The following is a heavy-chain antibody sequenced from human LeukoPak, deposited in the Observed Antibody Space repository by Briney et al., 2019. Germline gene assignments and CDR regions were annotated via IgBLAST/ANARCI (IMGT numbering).Heavy chain of an antibody. D-gene: IGHD2-2*01. CDR3: ARSQRRYQLLYWFDP. J-gene: IGHJ5*02. CDR1: GFTFSNVW. CDR2: IRRKTDGETT. Sequence: GGSLRLSCAASGFTFSNVWMSWVRQVPGKGLEWVGRIRRKTDGETTDHAAPVKGRFTISRDDSKNTLYLQMNSLRAEDTAVYYCARSQRRYQLLYWFDPWGQGTLVTVSS. V-gene: IGHV3-15*01.